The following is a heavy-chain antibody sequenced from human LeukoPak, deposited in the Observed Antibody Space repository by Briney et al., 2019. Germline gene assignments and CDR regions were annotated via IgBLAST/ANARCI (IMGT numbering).Heavy chain of an antibody. D-gene: IGHD4/OR15-4a*01. J-gene: IGHJ4*02. CDR2: ISYDGSNK. CDR1: GFTFSSYG. CDR3: AKGLWWSLYY. Sequence: GGSLRLSCAASGFTFSSYGMHWVRQAPGKGLEWVAVISYDGSNKYYADSVKGQFTISRDNSKNTLYLQMNSLRAEDTAVYYCAKGLWWSLYYWGQGTLVTVSS. V-gene: IGHV3-30*18.